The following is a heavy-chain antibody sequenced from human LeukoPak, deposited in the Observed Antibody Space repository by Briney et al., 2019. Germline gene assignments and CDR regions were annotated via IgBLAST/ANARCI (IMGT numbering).Heavy chain of an antibody. CDR3: AADGGGYRSVGSCYSLHWYFDL. CDR1: GFTFPSSA. Sequence: RPSVKVSCQASGFTFPSSAMQRGRQARGQRVGWIGWIVVGRGNTNNAQTLKERVTITRDMSTSTAYIEMSSLRSEDTAVYDCAADGGGYRSVGSCYSLHWYFDLWGRGTLVTVSS. CDR2: IVVGRGNT. D-gene: IGHD2-15*01. V-gene: IGHV1-58*02. J-gene: IGHJ2*01.